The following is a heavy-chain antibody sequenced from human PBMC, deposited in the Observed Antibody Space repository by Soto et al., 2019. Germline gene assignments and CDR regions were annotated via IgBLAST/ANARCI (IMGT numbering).Heavy chain of an antibody. CDR2: INPNSGGT. D-gene: IGHD3-10*01. CDR1: GYTFTGYY. CDR3: ARDHGTWFGELLPNYYYYYGMDV. Sequence: EASVKVSCKASGYTFTGYYMHWVRQAPGQGLEWMGWINPNSGGTNYAQKFQGWVTMTRDTSISTAYMELSRLRSDDTAVYYCARDHGTWFGELLPNYYYYYGMDVWGQGTTVTVSS. V-gene: IGHV1-2*04. J-gene: IGHJ6*02.